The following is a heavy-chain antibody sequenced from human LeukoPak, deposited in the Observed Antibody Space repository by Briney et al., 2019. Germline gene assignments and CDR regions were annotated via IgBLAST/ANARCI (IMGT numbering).Heavy chain of an antibody. CDR1: GITFSSLW. V-gene: IGHV3-30*02. CDR2: IWYDGTYE. J-gene: IGHJ6*02. CDR3: AKEGFSGSCRVYYGMDV. Sequence: GGSLGLSCAASGITFSSLWMSWFRQAPGKGLEWVAVIWYDGTYEYYADSVKGRFTVSRDNSKNTLYLQMNSLRAEDTAVYYCAKEGFSGSCRVYYGMDVWGQGTTVTVS. D-gene: IGHD1-26*01.